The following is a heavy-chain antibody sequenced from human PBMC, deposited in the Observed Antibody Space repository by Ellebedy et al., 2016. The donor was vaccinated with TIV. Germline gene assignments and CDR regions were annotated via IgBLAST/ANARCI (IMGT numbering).Heavy chain of an antibody. CDR1: GFTFSSYS. CDR3: ARTSRVDYYDSSGYHLMAFDI. CDR2: ISSSGNYI. V-gene: IGHV3-21*01. Sequence: GESLKISXAASGFTFSSYSMNWVRQAPGKGLEWVSSISSSGNYIYYADSVKGRFTISRDNAKKSMYLQMNSLRAEDTAVYYCARTSRVDYYDSSGYHLMAFDIWGQGTMVTVSS. D-gene: IGHD3-22*01. J-gene: IGHJ3*02.